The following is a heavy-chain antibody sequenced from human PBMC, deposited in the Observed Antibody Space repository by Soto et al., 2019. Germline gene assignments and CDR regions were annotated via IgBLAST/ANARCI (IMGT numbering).Heavy chain of an antibody. V-gene: IGHV1-8*01. Sequence: ASVKVSCTPSVYPFTSYHVNWVRQAPGQGLEWMGWMNPDSGSTDYALKFQGRLTMTRNTSMSTAYLELRSLTSEDTAIYYCARGRFISKGYDSGWYIAHSGPGTQVAV. J-gene: IGHJ4*02. CDR2: MNPDSGST. CDR1: VYPFTSYH. CDR3: ARGRFISKGYDSGWYIAH. D-gene: IGHD6-19*01.